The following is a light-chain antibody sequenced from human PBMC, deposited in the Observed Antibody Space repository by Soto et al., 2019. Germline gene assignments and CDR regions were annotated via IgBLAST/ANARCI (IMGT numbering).Light chain of an antibody. V-gene: IGKV3-11*01. J-gene: IGKJ5*01. CDR2: GAS. CDR3: QQRSNWPSIT. CDR1: QNIHTN. Sequence: EIVMAQSPATLSVSPGERATLSCRAGQNIHTNLAWYQQKPGQAPRLLIYGASNRAAGIPARFSGLGSGTDFTLTISSLEPEDFAVYYCQQRSNWPSITFGQGTRLEIK.